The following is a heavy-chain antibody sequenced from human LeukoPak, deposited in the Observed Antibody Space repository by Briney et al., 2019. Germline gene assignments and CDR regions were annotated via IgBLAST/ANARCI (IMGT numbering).Heavy chain of an antibody. D-gene: IGHD6-13*01. CDR3: ARDGTAAGLYFDL. CDR1: GFTFTDYW. CDR2: IRQDGSEK. Sequence: GGPLRLSCEVFGFTFTDYWMNWVRQAPGKGPEWVASIRQDGSEKTYVDSVKGRFTISRDNTKNSLSLQLNGLRAEDTAVYYCARDGTAAGLYFDLWGQGTLVTVSS. J-gene: IGHJ4*01. V-gene: IGHV3-7*01.